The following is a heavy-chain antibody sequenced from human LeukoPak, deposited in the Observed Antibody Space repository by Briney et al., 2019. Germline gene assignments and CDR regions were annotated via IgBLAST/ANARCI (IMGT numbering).Heavy chain of an antibody. D-gene: IGHD1-26*01. CDR2: IYYSGTT. CDR1: GGSISSYY. V-gene: IGHV4-59*01. CDR3: ARGEDAFDI. Sequence: PSETLSLTCTVSGGSISSYYWSWIRQPPGKGLEWIGYIYYSGTTNYNPSLKSRVIISVDTSKNQFSLKLSSVTAADTAVYYCARGEDAFDIWGQGTMVTVSS. J-gene: IGHJ3*02.